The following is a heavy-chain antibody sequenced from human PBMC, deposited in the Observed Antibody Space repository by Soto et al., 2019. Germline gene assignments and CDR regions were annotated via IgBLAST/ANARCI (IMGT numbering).Heavy chain of an antibody. V-gene: IGHV3-30*18. D-gene: IGHD3-22*01. J-gene: IGHJ3*02. Sequence: GGSLRLSCAAYGFTFSSYGMHWVRQAPGKGLEWVAVISYDGSNKYYADSVKGRFTISRDNSKNTLYLQMNSLRAEDTAVYYCAKGACEGLDGSSGRDDAFDIWGQGTMVTVSS. CDR2: ISYDGSNK. CDR1: GFTFSSYG. CDR3: AKGACEGLDGSSGRDDAFDI.